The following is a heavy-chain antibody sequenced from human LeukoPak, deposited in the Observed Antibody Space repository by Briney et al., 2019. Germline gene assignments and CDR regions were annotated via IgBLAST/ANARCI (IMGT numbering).Heavy chain of an antibody. CDR1: GYSFSDYS. V-gene: IGHV1-2*06. CDR3: ARGGSGSGYLYYFDY. J-gene: IGHJ4*02. D-gene: IGHD3-10*01. Sequence: ASVKVSCKAPGYSFSDYSVHWVRQAPGHGLEWMGRITSNSGGTSYAQNFQGRVTMTRDTSISTAYMELSGLTSDDTAVYYCARGGSGSGYLYYFDYWGQGTLVSVSS. CDR2: ITSNSGGT.